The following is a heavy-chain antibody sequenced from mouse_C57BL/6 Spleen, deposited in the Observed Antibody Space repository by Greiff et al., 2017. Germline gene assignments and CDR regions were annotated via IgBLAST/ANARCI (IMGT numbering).Heavy chain of an antibody. CDR2: IYPGDGDT. Sequence: QVQLQQSGPELVKPGASVKISCKASGYAFSSSWMNWVKQRPGKGLEWIGRIYPGDGDTNYNGKFKGKATLTADKASSTAYMQLSSLTSGDSAVYFCARNGVTTVGYWGQGTTLTVSS. CDR3: ARNGVTTVGY. D-gene: IGHD2-2*01. J-gene: IGHJ2*01. V-gene: IGHV1-82*01. CDR1: GYAFSSSW.